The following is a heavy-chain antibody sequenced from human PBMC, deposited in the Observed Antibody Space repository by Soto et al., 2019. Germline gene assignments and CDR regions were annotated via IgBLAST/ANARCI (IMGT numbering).Heavy chain of an antibody. Sequence: ETLSLTCTVSGGSISSYYWSWIRQPPGKGLEWIGYIYYIGSTNYNPSLKSRVTISVDTSKNQFSLKLSSVTAADTAVYYCAGSGYSSSNYYYYYYGMDVWGQGTTVTVSS. J-gene: IGHJ6*02. D-gene: IGHD6-13*01. CDR1: GGSISSYY. V-gene: IGHV4-59*01. CDR3: AGSGYSSSNYYYYYYGMDV. CDR2: IYYIGST.